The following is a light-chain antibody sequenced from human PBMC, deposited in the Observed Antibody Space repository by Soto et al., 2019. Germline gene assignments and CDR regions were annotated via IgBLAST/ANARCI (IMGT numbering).Light chain of an antibody. CDR1: SVDVGDYNS. CDR3: SSYSHSPPSYV. CDR2: HVT. V-gene: IGLV2-14*03. J-gene: IGLJ1*01. Sequence: QSALTQPASVSGSPGQSITISCTGSSVDVGDYNSVSWYQQHPGKAPKVMIYHVTIRASRVSNRFSGSKSGNTASLTISGLQAEDEADYYCSSYSHSPPSYVFGTGTKVTVL.